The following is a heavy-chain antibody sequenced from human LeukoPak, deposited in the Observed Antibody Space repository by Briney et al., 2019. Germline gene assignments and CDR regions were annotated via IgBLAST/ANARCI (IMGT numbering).Heavy chain of an antibody. CDR2: IKTKTDGGTT. CDR3: TARQWLFRDVPDY. D-gene: IGHD6-19*01. CDR1: GFTFSNAW. J-gene: IGHJ4*02. V-gene: IGHV3-15*01. Sequence: GGSLRLSCAASGFTFSNAWMSWVRQAPGKGLEWVGRIKTKTDGGTTDYAAPVKGRFTISRDDSKNTLYLQMNSLKTEDTAVYYCTARQWLFRDVPDYWGQGTLVTVSS.